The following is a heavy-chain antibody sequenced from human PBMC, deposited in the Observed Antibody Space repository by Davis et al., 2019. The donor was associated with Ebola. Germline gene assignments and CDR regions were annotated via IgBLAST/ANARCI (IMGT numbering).Heavy chain of an antibody. Sequence: GESLKISCAASGFTFSSYAMSWVRQAPGKGLEWVSAISGSGGSTYYADSVKGRFTISRDNSKNTLYLQMSSLRAEDTAIYYCVKRCGGVCYSYDYWGQGTLVTVSS. CDR3: VKRCGGVCYSYDY. CDR2: ISGSGGST. V-gene: IGHV3-23*01. CDR1: GFTFSSYA. J-gene: IGHJ4*02. D-gene: IGHD2-21*02.